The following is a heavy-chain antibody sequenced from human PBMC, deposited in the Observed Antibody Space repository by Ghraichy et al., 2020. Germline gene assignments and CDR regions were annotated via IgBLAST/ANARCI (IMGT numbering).Heavy chain of an antibody. D-gene: IGHD6-13*01. V-gene: IGHV4-34*01. CDR2: INHSGST. J-gene: IGHJ4*02. CDR3: VRNRGYSSSWYSQYYFDY. Sequence: SETLSLTCAVYGGSFSGYYWSWIRQPPGKGLEWIGEINHSGSTNYNPSLKSRVTISVDTSKNQFSLKLSSVTAADTAVYYCVRNRGYSSSWYSQYYFDYWGQGTLVTVSS. CDR1: GGSFSGYY.